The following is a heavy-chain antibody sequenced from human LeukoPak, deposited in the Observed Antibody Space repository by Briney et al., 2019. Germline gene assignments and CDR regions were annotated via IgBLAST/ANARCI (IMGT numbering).Heavy chain of an antibody. Sequence: GGSLRLFCAASGFTVSSNYMSWVRQAPGKGLEWVSYISSSGSTIYYADSVKGRFTISRDNAKNSLYLQMNSLRAEDTAVYYCAELGITTIGGVWGKGTTVTISS. J-gene: IGHJ6*04. CDR1: GFTVSSNY. CDR2: ISSSGSTI. D-gene: IGHD3-10*02. CDR3: AELGITTIGGV. V-gene: IGHV3-11*04.